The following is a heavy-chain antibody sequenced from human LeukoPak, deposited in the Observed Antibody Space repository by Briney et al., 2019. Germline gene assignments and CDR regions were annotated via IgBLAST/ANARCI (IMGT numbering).Heavy chain of an antibody. CDR2: IYYSGTT. CDR3: ARVTGYTIEDYFDY. CDR1: GGSITSNTNY. J-gene: IGHJ4*02. Sequence: SETLSLTCTVSGGSITSNTNYWGWIRQPPGKGLEWIGNIYYSGTTYYNPSLKSRVTISVKTSKNQFSLKLRSVTAADTAVYYCARVTGYTIEDYFDYWGQGTLVTVSS. D-gene: IGHD3-9*01. V-gene: IGHV4-39*07.